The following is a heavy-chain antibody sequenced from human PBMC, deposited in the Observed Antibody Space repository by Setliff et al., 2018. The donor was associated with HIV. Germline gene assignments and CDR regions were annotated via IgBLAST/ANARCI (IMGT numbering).Heavy chain of an antibody. CDR1: GGSISSGGYY. J-gene: IGHJ4*02. Sequence: PSETLSLTCTVFGGSISSGGYYWSWIRQHPGKGLEWIGYIYYSGSTYYNPSLKSRLTISLDTSKNQFSLKLNSVTAADTAVHYCASRAVAAFDYWGQGTLVTVSS. D-gene: IGHD6-19*01. CDR2: IYYSGST. CDR3: ASRAVAAFDY. V-gene: IGHV4-31*03.